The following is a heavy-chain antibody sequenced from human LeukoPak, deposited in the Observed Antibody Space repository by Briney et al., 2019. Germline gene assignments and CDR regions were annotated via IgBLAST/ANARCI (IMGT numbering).Heavy chain of an antibody. J-gene: IGHJ4*02. Sequence: PSETLSLTCAVYGGSFSGYYWSWIRQPPGKGLEWIGEINHSGSTNYNPSLKSRVTISVDTSKNQFSLKLSSVTAADTAVYYCARRSSGWYHEYYFDYWGQGTLVTVSS. CDR1: GGSFSGYY. D-gene: IGHD6-19*01. CDR2: INHSGST. V-gene: IGHV4-34*01. CDR3: ARRSSGWYHEYYFDY.